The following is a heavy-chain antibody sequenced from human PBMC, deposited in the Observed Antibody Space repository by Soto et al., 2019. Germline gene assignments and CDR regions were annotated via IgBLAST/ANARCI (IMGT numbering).Heavy chain of an antibody. D-gene: IGHD4-17*01. CDR2: IYPGDSDT. Sequence: PGESLKISCKGSGYSFTSYWIGWVRQMPGKGLEWMGIIYPGDSDTRYSPSFQGQVTISADKSISTAYLQWSSLKASDTAMYYCARLGDYGKYYYYYYGMDVWGQGTTVTSP. J-gene: IGHJ6*02. CDR3: ARLGDYGKYYYYYYGMDV. CDR1: GYSFTSYW. V-gene: IGHV5-51*01.